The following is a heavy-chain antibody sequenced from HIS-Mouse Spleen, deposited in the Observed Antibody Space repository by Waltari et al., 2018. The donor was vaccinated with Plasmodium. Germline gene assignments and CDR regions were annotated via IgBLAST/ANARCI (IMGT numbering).Heavy chain of an antibody. CDR3: ARAVVRGVIPLDAFDI. V-gene: IGHV3-53*01. CDR2: IYSGCST. Sequence: EVQLVESGGGLIQPGGSLRLSCAASGFTVSSNYMSWVRQAPGKGLEWVAVIYSGCSTYYADPGKGRFTISRENSKNTLYLQMNSLRAEDTAVYYCARAVVRGVIPLDAFDIWGQGTMVTVSS. J-gene: IGHJ3*02. CDR1: GFTVSSNY. D-gene: IGHD3-10*01.